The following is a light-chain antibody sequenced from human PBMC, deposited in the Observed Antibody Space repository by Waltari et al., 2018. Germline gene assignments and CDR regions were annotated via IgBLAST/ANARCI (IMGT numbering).Light chain of an antibody. CDR1: QAINDY. V-gene: IGKV1-33*01. Sequence: DIQMTQSPSSLSASIGDRVTITCQASQAINDYLNWYQQKPGKAPKLLMFDASKLGAGVPARFRGGGSGTDFTLAINSLQPEDVATYYCQQHDNFPYTFGQGTTLHI. CDR3: QQHDNFPYT. J-gene: IGKJ2*01. CDR2: DAS.